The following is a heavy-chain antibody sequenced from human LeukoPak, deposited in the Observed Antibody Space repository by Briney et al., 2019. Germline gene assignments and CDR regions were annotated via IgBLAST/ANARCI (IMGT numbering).Heavy chain of an antibody. D-gene: IGHD6-13*01. Sequence: KSSETMSLTCTVSGGAISSYYWSWIRQPPGKGLEWIGYIYYSGTTNYNPSLKSRVTISVVTSKNQFSLKLSSVTAADTAVYYCARGVYIAAAQYGYWGQGTLVTVSS. CDR2: IYYSGTT. CDR1: GGAISSYY. CDR3: ARGVYIAAAQYGY. J-gene: IGHJ4*02. V-gene: IGHV4-59*01.